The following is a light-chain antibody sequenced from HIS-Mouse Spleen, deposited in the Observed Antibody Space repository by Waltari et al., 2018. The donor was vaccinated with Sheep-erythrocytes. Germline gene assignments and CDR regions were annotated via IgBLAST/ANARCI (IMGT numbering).Light chain of an antibody. J-gene: IGLJ3*02. Sequence: SYELTQPPSVSVSPGQTARITCSGDALPKKYAYWYQQKSGQAPVLVIYEDSKRPSGIHERLSCSSSGTMATLTISGAQVEDEADYYCYSTDSSGNHSWVFGGGTKLTVL. CDR3: YSTDSSGNHSWV. CDR1: ALPKKY. V-gene: IGLV3-10*01. CDR2: EDS.